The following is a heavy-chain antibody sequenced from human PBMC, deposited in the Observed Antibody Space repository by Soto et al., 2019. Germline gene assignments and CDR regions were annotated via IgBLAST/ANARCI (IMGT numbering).Heavy chain of an antibody. D-gene: IGHD6-6*01. CDR1: GFTCSSYA. CDR3: ASIAARNGMDV. V-gene: IGHV3-30-3*01. J-gene: IGHJ6*02. Sequence: QTWGSLRLSCAASGFTCSSYAMHWFRQAPGKGLEWVAVISYDGSNKYYADSVKGRFTISRDNSKNTLYLQMNSLRAEDTAVYYCASIAARNGMDVWGQGTTVTVSS. CDR2: ISYDGSNK.